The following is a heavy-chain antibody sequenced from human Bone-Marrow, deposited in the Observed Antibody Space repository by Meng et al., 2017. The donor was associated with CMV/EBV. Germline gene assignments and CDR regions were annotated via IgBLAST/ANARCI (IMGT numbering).Heavy chain of an antibody. J-gene: IGHJ6*02. CDR3: ARDTWSGYLPSPYYYYVMDV. CDR1: GFTFSSYS. Sequence: GESLKISCAASGFTFSSYSMNWVRQAPGKGLEWVSSISSSSSYIYYADSVKGRFTISRDNAKNSLYLQMNSLRAEDTAVYYCARDTWSGYLPSPYYYYVMDVWGQGTTVTFSS. CDR2: ISSSSSYI. V-gene: IGHV3-21*01. D-gene: IGHD3-3*01.